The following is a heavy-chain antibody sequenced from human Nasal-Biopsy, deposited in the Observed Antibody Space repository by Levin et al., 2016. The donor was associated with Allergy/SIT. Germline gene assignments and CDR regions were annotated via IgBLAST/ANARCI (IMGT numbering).Heavy chain of an antibody. J-gene: IGHJ4*02. CDR1: GFTFSSYA. CDR2: ISVSGSYT. D-gene: IGHD1/OR15-1a*01. Sequence: GESLKISCAASGFTFSSYAMTWVRRAPGKGLEWVSSISVSGSYTYYADFGKGRFTISRDNFKNTLYLQMNSLRVEDTAVYYCAKGGNNPIDYWGQGSLVTVSS. V-gene: IGHV3-23*01. CDR3: AKGGNNPIDY.